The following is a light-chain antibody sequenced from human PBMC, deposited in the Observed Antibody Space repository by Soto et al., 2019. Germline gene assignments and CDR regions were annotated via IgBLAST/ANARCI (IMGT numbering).Light chain of an antibody. Sequence: EIVLAQSPATLSLSPGERATLSCRASQSVSSYLAWYQQKPGQAPRLLIYDASNRATGIPARFSGSGSGTAFTLTISSLEPEDFAVYDCQQRSNSPRFGPGTKVDIK. J-gene: IGKJ3*01. CDR1: QSVSSY. CDR3: QQRSNSPR. CDR2: DAS. V-gene: IGKV3-11*01.